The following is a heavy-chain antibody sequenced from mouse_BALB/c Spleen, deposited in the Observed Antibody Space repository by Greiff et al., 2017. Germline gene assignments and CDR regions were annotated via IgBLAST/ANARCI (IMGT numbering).Heavy chain of an antibody. J-gene: IGHJ4*01. Sequence: EVQRVESGGDLVKPGGSLKLSCAASGFTFSSYGMSWVRQTPDKRLEWVATISSGGSYTYYPDSVKGRFTISRDNAKNTLYLQMSSLKSEDTAMYYCARQGITTVDYAMDDWGQGTSVTVSS. D-gene: IGHD1-1*01. CDR2: ISSGGSYT. CDR3: ARQGITTVDYAMDD. CDR1: GFTFSSYG. V-gene: IGHV5-6*01.